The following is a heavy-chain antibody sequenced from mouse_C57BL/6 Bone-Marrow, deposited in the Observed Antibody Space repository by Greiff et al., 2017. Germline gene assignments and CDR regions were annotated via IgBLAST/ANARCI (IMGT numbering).Heavy chain of an antibody. D-gene: IGHD2-3*01. CDR3: ARHYDGSFDY. V-gene: IGHV1-59*01. CDR1: GYTFTSYW. J-gene: IGHJ2*01. Sequence: QVQLKQPGAELVRPGTSVKLSCKASGYTFTSYWMHWVKQRPGQGLEWIGVIDPSDSYTNYNQKFKGKATLTVDTSSSTAYMQLSSLTSEDSAVYYCARHYDGSFDYWGQGTTLTVSS. CDR2: IDPSDSYT.